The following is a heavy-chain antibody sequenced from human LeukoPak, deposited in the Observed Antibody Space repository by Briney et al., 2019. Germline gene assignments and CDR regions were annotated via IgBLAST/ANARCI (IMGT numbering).Heavy chain of an antibody. J-gene: IGHJ4*02. CDR2: IYYSGNT. Sequence: PSETLSLTCTVSGGSISSGGYYWSWIRQHPGKGLEWIGYIYYSGNTYYNPSLKSRVTISVDTSKNQFSPKLSSVTAADTAVYYCARKSSRYSPFDYWGQGTLVTVSS. CDR3: ARKSSRYSPFDY. V-gene: IGHV4-31*03. CDR1: GGSISSGGYY. D-gene: IGHD5-12*01.